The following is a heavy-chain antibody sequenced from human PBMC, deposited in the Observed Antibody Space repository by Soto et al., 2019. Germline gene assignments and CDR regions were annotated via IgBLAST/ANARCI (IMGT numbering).Heavy chain of an antibody. Sequence: QVHLEQSGAEVKKPGSSVKVSCKASGGTFRTAAISWVRQAPGQGLEWLGGIIPVFRTPDYAQRFQGGATITAEESTSTACMELSGLISDDTAVYYCAQENYRPQLGGNYYYILDVWGQGTRITVSS. CDR1: GGTFRTAA. V-gene: IGHV1-69*12. CDR2: IIPVFRTP. D-gene: IGHD3-10*01. J-gene: IGHJ6*02. CDR3: AQENYRPQLGGNYYYILDV.